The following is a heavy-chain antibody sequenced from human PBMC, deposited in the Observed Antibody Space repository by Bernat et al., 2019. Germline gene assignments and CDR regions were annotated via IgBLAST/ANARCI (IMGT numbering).Heavy chain of an antibody. V-gene: IGHV3-48*01. D-gene: IGHD3-10*01. CDR2: ISSSSSTI. J-gene: IGHJ4*02. CDR3: ARAAGITMVRGVIGY. CDR1: GFTFSSYS. Sequence: EVQLVESGGGLVQPGGSLRLSCAASGFTFSSYSMNWVRQAPGKGLEWVSYISSSSSTIYYADSVKGRFTISRDNAKNSLYLQMNSLRAEDTAVYYCARAAGITMVRGVIGYWGQGTLVTVSS.